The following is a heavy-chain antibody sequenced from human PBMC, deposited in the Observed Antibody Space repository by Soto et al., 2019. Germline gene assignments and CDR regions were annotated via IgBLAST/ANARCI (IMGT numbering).Heavy chain of an antibody. J-gene: IGHJ4*02. CDR2: ISSRSSYI. CDR1: GFTFSSYS. V-gene: IGHV3-21*01. Sequence: EVQLVESGGGLVKPGGSLRLSCAASGFTFSSYSMNWVRQAPGKGLEWVSSISSRSSYIYYADSVKGRFTISRDNAKNSLYLQMNSLRAEDTAVYYCARDAAGNDYWGQGTLVTVSS. CDR3: ARDAAGNDY. D-gene: IGHD6-13*01.